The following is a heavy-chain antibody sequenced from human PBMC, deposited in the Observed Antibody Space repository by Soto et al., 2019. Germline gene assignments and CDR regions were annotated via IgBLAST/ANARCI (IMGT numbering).Heavy chain of an antibody. Sequence: QPGGSLRLSCAASGFTFSSYAMSWVRQAPGKGLEWVSAISGSGGSTYYADSVKGRFTISRDNSKNTLYLQMNSLRAEDTAVYYCAKGRRVLYSQSVDAFDIWGQGTMVTVSS. V-gene: IGHV3-23*01. CDR1: GFTFSSYA. CDR3: AKGRRVLYSQSVDAFDI. J-gene: IGHJ3*02. CDR2: ISGSGGST. D-gene: IGHD2-8*01.